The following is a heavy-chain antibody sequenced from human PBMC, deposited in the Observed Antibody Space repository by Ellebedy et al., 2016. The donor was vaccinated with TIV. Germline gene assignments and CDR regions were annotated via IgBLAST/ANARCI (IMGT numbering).Heavy chain of an antibody. CDR1: GFTFSAYT. J-gene: IGHJ4*02. V-gene: IGHV3-21*01. CDR3: ARELTAAGSY. CDR2: ISSNSIYI. D-gene: IGHD6-13*01. Sequence: PGGSLRLSCAASGFTFSAYTMHWVRQAPGKGLEWVSSISSNSIYIYYADSVKGRFTISRDNAKNSLYLQMNSLRAEDTAVYYCARELTAAGSYWGQGTLVTVSS.